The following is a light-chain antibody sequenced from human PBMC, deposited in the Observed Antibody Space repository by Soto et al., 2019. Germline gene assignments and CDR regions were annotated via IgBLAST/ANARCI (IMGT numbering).Light chain of an antibody. J-gene: IGLJ7*01. CDR2: EDT. CDR3: CSYAGSSTMT. Sequence: QSALSQPASVSGSRGQSITISCTGTSSDVGNYNLVSWYQQYPGKAPKLMIFEDTKRPSGVPHRFSGSKSGNTASLTIAGLQPEDAADYYCCSYAGSSTMTFGGGTQLTVL. V-gene: IGLV2-23*01. CDR1: SSDVGNYNL.